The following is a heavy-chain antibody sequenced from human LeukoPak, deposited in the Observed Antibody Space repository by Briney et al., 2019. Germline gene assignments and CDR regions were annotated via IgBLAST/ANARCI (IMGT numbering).Heavy chain of an antibody. CDR3: ARDIGRRDY. J-gene: IGHJ4*02. Sequence: GRSLRLSCAASGFTFSTYAIHWVRQAPGKGLEWVAVISFDGVNTFYADSVKGRFAISRDNAKNSLYLQMNSLRVEDTAVYYCARDIGRRDYWGQGTLVTVSS. V-gene: IGHV3-30*09. CDR2: ISFDGVNT. D-gene: IGHD1-26*01. CDR1: GFTFSTYA.